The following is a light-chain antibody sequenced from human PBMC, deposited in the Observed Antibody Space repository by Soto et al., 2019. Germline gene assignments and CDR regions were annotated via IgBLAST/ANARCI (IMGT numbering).Light chain of an antibody. CDR2: EDN. CDR3: QSYDSLRVV. J-gene: IGLJ2*01. CDR1: SGSIASNY. V-gene: IGLV6-57*04. Sequence: NFMLTQPHSVSESPGQTVTISCTRSSGSIASNYVQWYQQRPGSAPTTVIYEDNQRPSGVPDRFSGSIDSSSNSASLTISGLKTEDEADYYCQSYDSLRVVFGGGTKLTVL.